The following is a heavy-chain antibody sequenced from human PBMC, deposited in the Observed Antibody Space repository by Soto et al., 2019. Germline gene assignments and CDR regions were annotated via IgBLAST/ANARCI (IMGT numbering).Heavy chain of an antibody. V-gene: IGHV1-69*01. Sequence: QXQLVQSGAEVKKPGSSVKVSCKASGGTFSSYAISWVRQAPGQGLEXMGGIIPIFGTANYAQKFQGRVTITADESTSTAYMELSSLRSEDTAVYYCARDRSPSKFSGLLGYWGQGTLVTVSS. CDR2: IIPIFGTA. CDR3: ARDRSPSKFSGLLGY. D-gene: IGHD3-16*01. J-gene: IGHJ1*01. CDR1: GGTFSSYA.